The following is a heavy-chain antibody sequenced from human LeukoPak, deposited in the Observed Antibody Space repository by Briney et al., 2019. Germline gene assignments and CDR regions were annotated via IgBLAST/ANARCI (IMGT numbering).Heavy chain of an antibody. V-gene: IGHV4-61*01. D-gene: IGHD1-1*01. CDR2: ISYSGNT. J-gene: IGHJ4*02. CDR1: GVSVRSDSNY. CDR3: ARGYRNNWRFDY. Sequence: PSQTLSLTCTVSGVSVRSDSNYWSWIRQPPGEGLEWIGYISYSGNTDYNPSLKSRVTMSLGTSKNELSLKLDSVTAADTAVYYCARGYRNNWRFDYWGQGTLVTVSS.